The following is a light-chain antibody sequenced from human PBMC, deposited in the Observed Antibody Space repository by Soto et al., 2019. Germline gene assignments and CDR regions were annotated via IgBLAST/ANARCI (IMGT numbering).Light chain of an antibody. CDR3: VLAYRGAHV. CDR1: TGAVTSGHY. J-gene: IGLJ1*01. Sequence: QAVVPQEPSLTVSPGGTVTLTCGSSTGAVTSGHYPYWFQQKPGQAPRTLIYDTSNKHSWTPARFSGSLRGGKAALTLSGAQPEDEAEYYCVLAYRGAHVFGTGTKLTVL. CDR2: DTS. V-gene: IGLV7-46*01.